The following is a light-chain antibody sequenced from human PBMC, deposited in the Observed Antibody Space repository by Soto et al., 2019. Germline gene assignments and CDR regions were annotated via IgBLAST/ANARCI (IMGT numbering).Light chain of an antibody. CDR2: GAS. V-gene: IGKV3-15*01. CDR1: QSVSSN. J-gene: IGKJ1*01. CDR3: QQYNSWLWT. Sequence: IGMTHSPATLSVSPGESATLYCRASQSVSSNLAWYHQKPGQAPTLLIYGASTRAKGSAARFSGSGSGTEFTLIISSLQSEDSVVYYCQQYNSWLWTFGQGTKVDIK.